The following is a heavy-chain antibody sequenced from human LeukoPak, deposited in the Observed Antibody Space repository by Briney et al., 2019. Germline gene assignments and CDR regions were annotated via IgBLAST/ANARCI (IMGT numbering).Heavy chain of an antibody. D-gene: IGHD5-18*01. CDR3: ARDFHSYGFDY. V-gene: IGHV3-48*03. CDR2: ISSSGSTI. CDR1: GFTFSSYE. J-gene: IGHJ4*02. Sequence: GGSLRLSCAASGFTFSSYEMNWVRQAPGKGLEWVSYISSSGSTIYYADSVKGRFTISRDNAKNSLYLQMNSLRAEDTAVYYCARDFHSYGFDYWGQGTLVTVSS.